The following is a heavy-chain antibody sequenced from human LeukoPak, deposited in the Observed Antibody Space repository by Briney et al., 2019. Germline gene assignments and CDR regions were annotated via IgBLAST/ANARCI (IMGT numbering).Heavy chain of an antibody. D-gene: IGHD6-6*01. CDR2: IIPIFGTA. CDR3: AKPSSIAAYWFDP. Sequence: SVKVSCKASGGTFSSYAISWVRQAPGQGLEWMGGIIPIFGTANYAQKFQGRVTITADESTSTADMELSSLRSADTAVYYCAKPSSIAAYWFDPWGQEPWSPSPQ. J-gene: IGHJ5*02. V-gene: IGHV1-69*13. CDR1: GGTFSSYA.